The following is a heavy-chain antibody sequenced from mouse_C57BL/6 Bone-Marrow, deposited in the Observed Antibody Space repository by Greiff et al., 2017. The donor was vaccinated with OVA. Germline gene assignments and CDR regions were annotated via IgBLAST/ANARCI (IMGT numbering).Heavy chain of an antibody. D-gene: IGHD2-1*01. CDR2: INPYNGGT. CDR3: ARHYGNST. CDR1: GYTFTDYY. Sequence: VQLKESGPVLVKPGASVKMSCKASGYTFTDYYMNWVKQSHGKSLEWIGVINPYNGGTSYNQKFKGKATLTVDKSSSTAYMELNSLTSEDSAVYYCARHYGNSTWGQGTLVTVSA. J-gene: IGHJ3*01. V-gene: IGHV1-19*01.